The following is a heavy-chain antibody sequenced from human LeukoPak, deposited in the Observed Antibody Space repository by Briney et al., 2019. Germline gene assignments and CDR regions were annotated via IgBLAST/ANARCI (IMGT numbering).Heavy chain of an antibody. Sequence: GGSLRLSCAASGFTFSSYGMHWVRQAPGKGLEWVAVIWYDGSNKYYADSVKGRFTISRDNSKNTLYLQMNSLRAEDTAVYYCARGEQQLVLPFDYWGQRTLVTVSS. J-gene: IGHJ4*02. CDR1: GFTFSSYG. CDR2: IWYDGSNK. V-gene: IGHV3-33*01. CDR3: ARGEQQLVLPFDY. D-gene: IGHD6-13*01.